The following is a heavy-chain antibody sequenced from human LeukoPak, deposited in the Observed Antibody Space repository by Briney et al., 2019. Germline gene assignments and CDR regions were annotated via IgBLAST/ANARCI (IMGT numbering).Heavy chain of an antibody. D-gene: IGHD3-10*01. CDR1: GYSFTGHY. V-gene: IGHV1-2*02. Sequence: GASVNVSCKASGYSFTGHYMHWVRQAPGQGLEWMGWINCKSATTYAQTFRDRITMISDTSINTVHMEVRGLTSDDTAIYYCVRDRQEESYNGYEGGWFDPWGQGTLVTVST. J-gene: IGHJ5*02. CDR3: VRDRQEESYNGYEGGWFDP. CDR2: INCKSAT.